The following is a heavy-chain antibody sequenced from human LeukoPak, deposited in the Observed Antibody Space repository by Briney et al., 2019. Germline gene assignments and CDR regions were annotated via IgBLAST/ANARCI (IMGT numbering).Heavy chain of an antibody. V-gene: IGHV4-34*01. CDR3: ASGAGWLQLAYFDY. D-gene: IGHD5-24*01. CDR2: INHSGST. CDR1: GGSFSSYY. Sequence: SETLSLTCTLSGGSFSSYYWSWIRQPPGKGLEWIGEINHSGSTNYNPSLKSRVTISVDTSKNQFSLKLSSVTAADTAVYYCASGAGWLQLAYFDYWGQGTLVTVSS. J-gene: IGHJ4*02.